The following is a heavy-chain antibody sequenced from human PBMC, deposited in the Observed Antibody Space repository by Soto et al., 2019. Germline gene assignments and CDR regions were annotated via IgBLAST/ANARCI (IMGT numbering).Heavy chain of an antibody. Sequence: SETLSLTCTVSGGSIIDYYWSWIRQPPGKGLEWIGYFSYVRGTNNSPSLKSRATISGDTSKNQLSLNLTPVTAADTAVYYCARHFRDAYNALAFWGQGTLVTGS. J-gene: IGHJ4*02. CDR1: GGSIIDYY. CDR2: FSYVRGT. D-gene: IGHD1-1*01. V-gene: IGHV4-59*08. CDR3: ARHFRDAYNALAF.